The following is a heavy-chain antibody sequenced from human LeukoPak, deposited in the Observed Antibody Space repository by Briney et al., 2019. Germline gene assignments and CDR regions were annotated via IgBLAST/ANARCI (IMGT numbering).Heavy chain of an antibody. D-gene: IGHD6-19*01. CDR1: GFTFSSYW. CDR3: ARHSSGWWDAFDI. CDR2: INQEGSQK. V-gene: IGHV3-7*05. J-gene: IGHJ3*02. Sequence: GGSLRLSCAASGFTFSSYWMSWVRQAPGKGLEWVANINQEGSQKYYVDSVKGRFTISRDNARNSLYLQMNSLRAEDTAVYYCARHSSGWWDAFDIWGQGIMVTVSS.